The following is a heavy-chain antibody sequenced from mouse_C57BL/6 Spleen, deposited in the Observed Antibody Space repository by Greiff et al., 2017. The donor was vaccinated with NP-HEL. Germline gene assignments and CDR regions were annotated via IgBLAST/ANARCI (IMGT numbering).Heavy chain of an antibody. Sequence: VQLQQSGAELVKPGASVKMSCKASGYTFTSYWITWVKQRPGQGLEWIGDIYPGSGSTNYHEKFKSKATLTVDTSSSTAYMQLSSLTSEDSAVYDCARSAYWYFDVWGTGTTVTVSS. CDR3: ARSAYWYFDV. CDR2: IYPGSGST. CDR1: GYTFTSYW. J-gene: IGHJ1*03. V-gene: IGHV1-55*01.